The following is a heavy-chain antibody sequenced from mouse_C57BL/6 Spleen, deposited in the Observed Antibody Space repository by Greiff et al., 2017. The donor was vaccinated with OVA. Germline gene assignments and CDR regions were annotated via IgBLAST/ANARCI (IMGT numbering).Heavy chain of an antibody. CDR2: IDPETGGT. V-gene: IGHV1-15*01. CDR1: GYTFSDSE. D-gene: IGHD3-3*01. J-gene: IGHJ2*01. Sequence: VPLQQSGAELVRPGASVTLSCQASGYTFSDSEMHRVKPTPLHGLEWIGAIDPETGGTAYNQKFKGKAILTADKSSSTAYMELRSLTSEDSAVYYCTRSRDDFDYWGQGTTLTVSS. CDR3: TRSRDDFDY.